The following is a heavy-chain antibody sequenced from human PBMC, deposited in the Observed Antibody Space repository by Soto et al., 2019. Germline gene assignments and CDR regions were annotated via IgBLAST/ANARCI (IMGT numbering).Heavy chain of an antibody. D-gene: IGHD6-19*01. CDR1: GFTFNLYG. V-gene: IGHV3-33*01. Sequence: QVQLVESGGGVVQPGRSLRLSCAASGFTFNLYGMQWVRQAPGKGLEWVAMIWYDGSGRFYGDSVKGRFTVSRDNSKNTLYLDMKSLRAEDTAVYYCARDIAVCRLDYWGQGTLVTVSS. J-gene: IGHJ4*02. CDR2: IWYDGSGR. CDR3: ARDIAVCRLDY.